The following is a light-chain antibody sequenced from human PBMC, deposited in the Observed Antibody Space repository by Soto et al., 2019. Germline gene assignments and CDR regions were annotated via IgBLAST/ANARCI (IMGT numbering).Light chain of an antibody. CDR1: QGISSW. V-gene: IGKV1-12*01. CDR2: SIS. Sequence: TQMTQSPSSVSASIGDRVTIACRASQGISSWLAWYQQKPGKAPKLLISSISNLQSGVPSRFIGSGSGTEFTLTIRSVQPEDFATYYCQQANTFPYTFGQGTKL. CDR3: QQANTFPYT. J-gene: IGKJ2*01.